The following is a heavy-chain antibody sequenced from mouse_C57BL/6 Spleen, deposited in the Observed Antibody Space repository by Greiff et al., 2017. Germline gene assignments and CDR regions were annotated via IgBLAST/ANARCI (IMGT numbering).Heavy chain of an antibody. V-gene: IGHV2-5*01. Sequence: QVQLQQSGPGLVQPSQSLSITCTVSGFSLTSYGVHWVRQSPGKGLEWLGVIWRGGSTDYNAAFMSRLSITKDNSKSQVFFKMNSLQADDTAIYYCAKNGGGLRLYFDYWGQGTTLTVSS. J-gene: IGHJ2*01. CDR3: AKNGGGLRLYFDY. CDR2: IWRGGST. D-gene: IGHD2-4*01. CDR1: GFSLTSYG.